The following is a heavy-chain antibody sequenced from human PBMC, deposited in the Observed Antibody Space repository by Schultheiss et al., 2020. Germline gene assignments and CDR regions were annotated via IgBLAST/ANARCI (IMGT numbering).Heavy chain of an antibody. D-gene: IGHD5-12*01. Sequence: ASGTVYCKASGYTFTSYDINWVRQATGQGLEWMGWMNPNSGNTGYAQKFQGRVTMTRDTSTSTVYVELSSLRSEDTAVYYCARSPGYSGYEGYMDVWGKGTTVTVSS. J-gene: IGHJ6*03. CDR3: ARSPGYSGYEGYMDV. V-gene: IGHV1-8*01. CDR1: GYTFTSYD. CDR2: MNPNSGNT.